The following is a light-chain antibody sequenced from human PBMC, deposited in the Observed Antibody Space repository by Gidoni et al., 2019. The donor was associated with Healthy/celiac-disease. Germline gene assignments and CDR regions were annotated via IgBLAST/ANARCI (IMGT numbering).Light chain of an antibody. J-gene: IGLJ2*01. V-gene: IGLV6-57*03. CDR2: EDN. CDR1: SGSIASNY. Sequence: NLMLTQPHSVSESPGKTVTISCTRSSGSIASNYVPWYQQPPGSAPTTVLYEDNQRPSGVPDRFSGSIDSSSNSASLTISGLKTEDEADYYCQSYDSSNVVFGGGTKLTVL. CDR3: QSYDSSNVV.